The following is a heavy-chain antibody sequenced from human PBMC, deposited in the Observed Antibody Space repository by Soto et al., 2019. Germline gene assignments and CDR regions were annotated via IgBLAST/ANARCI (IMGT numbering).Heavy chain of an antibody. V-gene: IGHV1-2*02. CDR1: GYIFFGSY. Sequence: QVQLVQSGAEVKKPGASVKVSCKASGYIFFGSYIHWVRQAPGQGLEWMGWINPNNGGTGSAQKFQGRITMTGDTSISTAHMELSRLRSDDTGVYYCARGGRSLHGNYHFGMDVWGQGTTVTVSS. CDR3: ARGGRSLHGNYHFGMDV. CDR2: INPNNGGT. J-gene: IGHJ6*02.